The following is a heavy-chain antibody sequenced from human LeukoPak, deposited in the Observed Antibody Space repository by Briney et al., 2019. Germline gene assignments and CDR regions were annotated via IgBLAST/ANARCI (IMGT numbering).Heavy chain of an antibody. CDR1: GFTVSSNY. V-gene: IGHV3-23*01. J-gene: IGHJ4*02. D-gene: IGHD3-9*01. Sequence: GGSLRLSCAASGFTVSSNYMSWVRQAPGKGLEWVSAISGSGGSTYYADSVKGRFTISRDNSKNTLYLQMNSLRAEDTAVYYCAKVSDYDILTGYYMAFDHWGQGTLVTVSS. CDR3: AKVSDYDILTGYYMAFDH. CDR2: ISGSGGST.